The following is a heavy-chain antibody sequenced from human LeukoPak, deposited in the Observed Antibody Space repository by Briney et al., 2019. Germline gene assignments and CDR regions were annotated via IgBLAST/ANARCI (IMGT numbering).Heavy chain of an antibody. J-gene: IGHJ4*02. V-gene: IGHV4-30-2*01. CDR3: ARNYYYGSGSLFDY. CDR1: GGSISSGGYS. CDR2: IYHSGST. Sequence: SETLSLTCAVSGGSISSGGYSWGWIRQPPGKGLEWIGYIYHSGSTYYNPSLNSRVTISVHRSKNQFSLKLSPVTAADTAVYYCARNYYYGSGSLFDYWGQGTLVTVSS. D-gene: IGHD3-10*01.